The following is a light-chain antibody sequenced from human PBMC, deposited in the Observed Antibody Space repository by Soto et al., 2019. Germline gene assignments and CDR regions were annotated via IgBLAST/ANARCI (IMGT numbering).Light chain of an antibody. CDR3: TSWTTSTTMI. Sequence: QSALTQPASVSGSPGQSITISCTGTSSDIGAYNFVSWYHQHPAKAPKLMLYDVNIRPSGVSNRFSGSKSGNTASLTISGLQAEEEADYYCTSWTTSTTMIFGGGAKLTVL. CDR1: SSDIGAYNF. CDR2: DVN. J-gene: IGLJ2*01. V-gene: IGLV2-14*03.